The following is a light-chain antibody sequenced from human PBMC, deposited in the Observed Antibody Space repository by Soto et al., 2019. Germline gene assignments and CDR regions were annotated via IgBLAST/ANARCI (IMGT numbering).Light chain of an antibody. CDR1: SSNIGSNP. Sequence: QSVLTQPPSASGTPGQRGTISCSGSSSNIGSNPVNWYQQLPGTAPKLLIYSDNQRPSGVPDRFSGSKSGTSASLALSGLQSEDEADYYCAAWDDSLNAWVFGGGTKLTVL. CDR3: AAWDDSLNAWV. J-gene: IGLJ3*02. CDR2: SDN. V-gene: IGLV1-44*01.